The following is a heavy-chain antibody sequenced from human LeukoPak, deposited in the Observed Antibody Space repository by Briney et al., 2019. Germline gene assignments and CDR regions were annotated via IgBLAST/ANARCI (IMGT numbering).Heavy chain of an antibody. CDR2: MNPNSGNT. J-gene: IGHJ4*02. V-gene: IGHV1-8*01. Sequence: ASVKVSCKASGYTFTSYDINWVRQATGQGLEWMGWMNPNSGNTGYAQKFQGRVTMTRDTSISTAYMELSRLRSDDTAVYYCARAITIFGAISPKGYWGQGTLVTVSS. D-gene: IGHD3-3*01. CDR1: GYTFTSYD. CDR3: ARAITIFGAISPKGY.